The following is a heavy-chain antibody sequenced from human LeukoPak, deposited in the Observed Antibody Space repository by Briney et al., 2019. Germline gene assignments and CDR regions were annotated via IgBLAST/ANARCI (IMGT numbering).Heavy chain of an antibody. D-gene: IGHD3-22*01. J-gene: IGHJ4*02. CDR3: ARRYYDSSGYGFDY. V-gene: IGHV3-23*01. Sequence: GGSLRLSCAASGFTFSSYAMSWVRQAPGKGLEWVSAITGSGGTTYYPDSVKGRFTISRDNSKNTLYLQMNSLRAEDTAVYYCARRYYDSSGYGFDYWGQGTLVTVSS. CDR2: ITGSGGTT. CDR1: GFTFSSYA.